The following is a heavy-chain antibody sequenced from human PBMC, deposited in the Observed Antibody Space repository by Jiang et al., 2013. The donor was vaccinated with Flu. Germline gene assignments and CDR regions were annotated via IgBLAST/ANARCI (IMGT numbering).Heavy chain of an antibody. D-gene: IGHD2-8*01. CDR1: GGSISSNSYY. CDR2: IFYTGST. CDR3: ARNGYCINGVCPGWIDP. V-gene: IGHV4-39*07. Sequence: PSETLSLTCTVSGGSISSNSYYWGWIRQPPGKGLEWIGSIFYTGSTYYNPSLKSRVTISVDTSKNQFSLRLTSVTAADTAVYYCARNGYCINGVCPGWIDPWGQGTLVTVSS. J-gene: IGHJ5*02.